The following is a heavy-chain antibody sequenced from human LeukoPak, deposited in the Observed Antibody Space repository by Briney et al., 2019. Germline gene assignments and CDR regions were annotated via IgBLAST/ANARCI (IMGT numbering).Heavy chain of an antibody. CDR3: ARGRLGEMATIEDFDY. J-gene: IGHJ4*02. Sequence: ASVKVSCNASGGTFSSYAISWVRQAPGQGLEWMGGIIPIFGTANYAQKFQGRVTITADESTSTAYMELSSLRSEDTAVYYCARGRLGEMATIEDFDYWGQGTLVTVSS. CDR2: IIPIFGTA. D-gene: IGHD5-24*01. CDR1: GGTFSSYA. V-gene: IGHV1-69*13.